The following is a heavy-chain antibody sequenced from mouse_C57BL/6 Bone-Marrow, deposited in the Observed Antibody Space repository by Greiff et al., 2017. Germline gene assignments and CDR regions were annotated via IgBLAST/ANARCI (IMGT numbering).Heavy chain of an antibody. CDR1: GYAFSSSW. V-gene: IGHV1-82*01. CDR2: IYPGDGDT. Sequence: QVQLQQSGPELVKPGASVKISCKASGYAFSSSWMNWVKQRPGKGLEWIGRIYPGDGDTNYNGKFEGKDTLTADKSSSTDYMQLSSLKYEDSAVYFCERDDGYSRGYFDVWGTGTTVTVSS. D-gene: IGHD2-3*01. J-gene: IGHJ1*03. CDR3: ERDDGYSRGYFDV.